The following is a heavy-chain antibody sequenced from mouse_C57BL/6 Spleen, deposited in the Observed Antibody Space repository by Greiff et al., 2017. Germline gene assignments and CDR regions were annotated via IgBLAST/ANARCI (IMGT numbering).Heavy chain of an antibody. CDR2: INPRNGGT. CDR1: GYTFTSYW. Sequence: VQLQQPGTELVKPGASVKLSCKASGYTFTSYWMHWVKQRPGQGLEWIGNINPRNGGTNYNEKFKSKATLTVDKSSSTAYMQLSSLTSEDSAVYYCARERVITTVVADYWGQGTTLTVSS. CDR3: ARERVITTVVADY. D-gene: IGHD1-1*01. V-gene: IGHV1-53*01. J-gene: IGHJ2*01.